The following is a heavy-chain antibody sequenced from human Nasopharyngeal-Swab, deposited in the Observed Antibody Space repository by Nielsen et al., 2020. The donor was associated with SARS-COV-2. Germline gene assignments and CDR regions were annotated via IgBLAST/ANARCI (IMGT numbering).Heavy chain of an antibody. V-gene: IGHV4-34*01. CDR2: INPTGET. D-gene: IGHD4/OR15-4a*01. J-gene: IGHJ6*03. CDR3: ARGRDGATSYSNYHMDV. Sequence: VRQMPGKGLAWIGQINPTGETNYNPSLGSRVSISLDSFRGHLSLKLSSVTPADTAVYFFARGRDGATSYSNYHMDVWGKGSAVTVSS.